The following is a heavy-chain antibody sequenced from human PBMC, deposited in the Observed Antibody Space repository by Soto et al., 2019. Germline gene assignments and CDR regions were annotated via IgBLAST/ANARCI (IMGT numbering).Heavy chain of an antibody. CDR3: ARNGGSPPARYCMDV. V-gene: IGHV4-59*12. CDR2: IYYSGDT. J-gene: IGHJ6*02. CDR1: GGSISSYY. Sequence: QLQESGPGLVKPSETLSLTCTVSGGSISSYYWSWIRQPPRKGLEWIGYIYYSGDTNYNPSLTSPVTISVDTSKNHFSLKLRSVTAADTAVYYCARNGGSPPARYCMDVWGQGTTVTVSS. D-gene: IGHD1-26*01.